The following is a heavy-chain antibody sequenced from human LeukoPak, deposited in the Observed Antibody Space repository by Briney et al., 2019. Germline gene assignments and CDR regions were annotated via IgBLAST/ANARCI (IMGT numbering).Heavy chain of an antibody. V-gene: IGHV3-7*01. CDR1: GFIFSRYA. D-gene: IGHD3-10*01. Sequence: GGSLRLSCAASGFIFSRYAMTWVRQAPGKGLEWVAIMNQDGSEKYYVDSVKGRFTISRDNAKNLLYLQMNSLRPEDTAVYYCSRAIRGRSSLSEYWDQGTLVTVSS. CDR3: SRAIRGRSSLSEY. CDR2: MNQDGSEK. J-gene: IGHJ4*02.